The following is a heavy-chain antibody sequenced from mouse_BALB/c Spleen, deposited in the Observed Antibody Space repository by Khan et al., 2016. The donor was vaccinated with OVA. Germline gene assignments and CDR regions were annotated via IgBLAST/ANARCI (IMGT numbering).Heavy chain of an antibody. CDR3: AQVGSYYVSFLY. CDR2: IYPYNDAT. J-gene: IGHJ3*01. Sequence: EVQLQESGPEVVKPGASVKLSCKASGYTFTSYDMHWVKQKPGQGLEWIGYIYPYNDATKYNEKFNGKVTLTSDKSSGTAYMEISSPTSEDSAVYYGAQVGSYYVSFLYWGQGTLVTVSA. V-gene: IGHV1S136*01. CDR1: GYTFTSYD. D-gene: IGHD1-1*01.